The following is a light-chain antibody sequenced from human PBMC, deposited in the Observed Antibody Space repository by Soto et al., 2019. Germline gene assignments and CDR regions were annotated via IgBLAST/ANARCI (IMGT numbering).Light chain of an antibody. Sequence: DIQMTQSPSTLSASVGDRVTITCRASQTIDSWLAWYQQRPGKPPNLLIYKASTLASGVPSRFSGSGSGTEFTLTINSLQPDDFATYYCQQLHSYPFTFGQGTRLEIK. CDR1: QTIDSW. CDR3: QQLHSYPFT. J-gene: IGKJ5*01. V-gene: IGKV1-5*03. CDR2: KAS.